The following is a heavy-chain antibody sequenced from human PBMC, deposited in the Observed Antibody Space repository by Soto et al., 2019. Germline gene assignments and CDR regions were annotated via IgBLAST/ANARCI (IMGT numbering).Heavy chain of an antibody. Sequence: QVQLVQSGAEVKKPGASVKVSCKASGYTFTSYAIHWVRQAPGQRLEWMGWINAGNGNTKYSQKFQGRVTITRDTSASTAYMELSSLRYEETAVYYCAIAPGSGGMDVWGQGTTVTVSS. CDR2: INAGNGNT. CDR1: GYTFTSYA. V-gene: IGHV1-3*01. J-gene: IGHJ6*02. CDR3: AIAPGSGGMDV. D-gene: IGHD3-10*01.